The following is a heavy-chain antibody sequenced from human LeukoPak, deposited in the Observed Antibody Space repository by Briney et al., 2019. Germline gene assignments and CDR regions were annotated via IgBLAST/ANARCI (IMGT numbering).Heavy chain of an antibody. CDR2: ISGSGGST. V-gene: IGHV3-23*01. Sequence: GGSLRLSCAASGFTFSSYAMSWVRQAPGKGLEWVSAISGSGGSTYYADSVKGRFTTSRDNSKNTLYLQMNSLRAEDTAVYYCAKGAVAYYDILTGYYYFDYWGQGTLVTVSS. D-gene: IGHD3-9*01. CDR3: AKGAVAYYDILTGYYYFDY. J-gene: IGHJ4*02. CDR1: GFTFSSYA.